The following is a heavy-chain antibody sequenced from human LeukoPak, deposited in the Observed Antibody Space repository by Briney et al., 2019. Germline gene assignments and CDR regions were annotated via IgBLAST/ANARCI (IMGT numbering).Heavy chain of an antibody. J-gene: IGHJ1*01. V-gene: IGHV3-48*03. CDR2: IGESGSPV. CDR1: GFIFRDFD. CDR3: ARIGSTGTYNRDFQY. D-gene: IGHD1-26*01. Sequence: GGSLRLSCGGSGFIFRDFDMTWVRQTAGRGLEWLSYIGESGSPVFYADSVKGRFSVSRDNAKKSLFLRMNGLRVEDTGIYYCARIGSTGTYNRDFQYWGPGTLVVVSS.